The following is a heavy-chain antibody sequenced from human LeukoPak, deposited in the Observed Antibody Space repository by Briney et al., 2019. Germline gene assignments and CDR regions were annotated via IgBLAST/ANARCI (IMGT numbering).Heavy chain of an antibody. Sequence: GGSLRLSCAASGFTFDDYAMHWVRQAPGKGLEWVSGISWNSGSIGYADSVKGRFTISRDNAKNSLFLQMNSLRAEDMALYYCAKAGERWLPYAALDGYYFDYWGQGTLVTVSS. CDR3: AKAGERWLPYAALDGYYFDY. CDR1: GFTFDDYA. V-gene: IGHV3-9*03. J-gene: IGHJ4*02. D-gene: IGHD5-24*01. CDR2: ISWNSGSI.